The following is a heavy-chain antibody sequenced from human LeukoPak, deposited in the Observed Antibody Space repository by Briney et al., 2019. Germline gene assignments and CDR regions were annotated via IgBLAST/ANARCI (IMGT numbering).Heavy chain of an antibody. CDR3: GRYLRSTSGSI. CDR1: EFTFSIYW. D-gene: IGHD1-1*01. Sequence: GGSLRLSCAASEFTFSIYWKSWVRQAPGQGLERVARSNQDGSDEYYVDSVKGRFTISRDNAKDSLYLQMNSLRAEDTAVYYCGRYLRSTSGSIWGQGTLVTVSS. CDR2: SNQDGSDE. J-gene: IGHJ4*02. V-gene: IGHV3-7*01.